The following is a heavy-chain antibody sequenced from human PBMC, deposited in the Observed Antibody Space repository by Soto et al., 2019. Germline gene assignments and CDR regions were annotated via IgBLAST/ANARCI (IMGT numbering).Heavy chain of an antibody. J-gene: IGHJ6*02. CDR2: IKQDGSEK. CDR1: GFTFSSYW. V-gene: IGHV3-7*01. D-gene: IGHD6-19*01. CDR3: AREGYSSGWYSGDYYYGMDV. Sequence: GGSLRLSCAASGFTFSSYWVSWVRQAPGKGLEWVANIKQDGSEKYYVDSVKGRFTISRDNAKNSLYLQMNSLRAEDTAVYYCAREGYSSGWYSGDYYYGMDVWGQGTTVTVSS.